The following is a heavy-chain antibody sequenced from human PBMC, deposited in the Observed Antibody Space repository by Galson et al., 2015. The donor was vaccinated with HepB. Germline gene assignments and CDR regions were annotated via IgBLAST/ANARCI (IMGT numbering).Heavy chain of an antibody. D-gene: IGHD1-26*01. V-gene: IGHV3-21*01. CDR1: GFTFSSYS. CDR3: ARVGGGSYKNDAFDI. Sequence: SLRLSCAASGFTFSSYSMNWVRQAPGKGLEWVSSISSSSSYIYYADSVKGRFTISRDNAKNSLYLQMNSLRAEDTAVYYCARVGGGSYKNDAFDIWGQGTMVTVSS. CDR2: ISSSSSYI. J-gene: IGHJ3*02.